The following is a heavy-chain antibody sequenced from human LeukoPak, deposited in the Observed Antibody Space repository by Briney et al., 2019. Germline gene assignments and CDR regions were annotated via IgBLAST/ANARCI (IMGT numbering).Heavy chain of an antibody. D-gene: IGHD6-13*01. CDR2: ISSSSSYI. CDR3: ARGEAAAALDY. Sequence: GGSLRLSCAASGFTFSSYSMNWVRQAPGEGLEWVSSISSSSSYIYYADSVKGRFTISRDNAKNSLYLQMNSLRAEDTAVYYCARGEAAAALDYWGQGTLVTVSS. V-gene: IGHV3-21*01. CDR1: GFTFSSYS. J-gene: IGHJ4*02.